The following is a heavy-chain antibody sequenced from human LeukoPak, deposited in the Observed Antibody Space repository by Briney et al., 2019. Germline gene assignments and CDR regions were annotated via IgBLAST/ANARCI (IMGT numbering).Heavy chain of an antibody. CDR2: ISGSGGST. Sequence: GGSLRLSCAASGSTFSSYAMSWVRQAPGKGLEWVSAISGSGGSTYYADSVKGRFTISRDNAKNSLYLQMNSLRAEDTAVYYCARDMGYGPRVEYFQHWGQGTLVTVSS. D-gene: IGHD5-18*01. CDR1: GSTFSSYA. V-gene: IGHV3-23*01. J-gene: IGHJ1*01. CDR3: ARDMGYGPRVEYFQH.